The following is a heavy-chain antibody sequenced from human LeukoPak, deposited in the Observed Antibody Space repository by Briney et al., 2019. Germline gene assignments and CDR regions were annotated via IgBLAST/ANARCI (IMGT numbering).Heavy chain of an antibody. CDR3: ARVIRDPNWFDP. CDR1: GGTFSSYA. V-gene: IGHV1-69*05. Sequence: KPGSSVKVSCTASGGTFSSYAISWVRQAPGQGLEWMGRIIPIFGTANYAQKFQGRVTITTDESTSTAYMELSSLRSEDTSVYYCARVIRDPNWFDPWGQGTLVTVSS. D-gene: IGHD2-21*02. CDR2: IIPIFGTA. J-gene: IGHJ5*02.